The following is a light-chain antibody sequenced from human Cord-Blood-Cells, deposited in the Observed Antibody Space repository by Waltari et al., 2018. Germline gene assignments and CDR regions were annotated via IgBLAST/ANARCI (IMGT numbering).Light chain of an antibody. CDR2: QDS. Sequence: SYELTQPPSVSVSPGQTASITCSGDKLGDKYACWYQQKPGQSPLLVIYQDSKRPSGFPERVSGANSGNTATLTISGTQAMDEADYYCQAWDSSTAVFGGGTKLTVL. V-gene: IGLV3-1*01. CDR3: QAWDSSTAV. CDR1: KLGDKY. J-gene: IGLJ2*01.